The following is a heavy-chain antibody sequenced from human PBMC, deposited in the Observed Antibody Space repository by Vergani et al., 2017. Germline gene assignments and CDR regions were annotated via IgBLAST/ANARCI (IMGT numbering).Heavy chain of an antibody. Sequence: QVQLQESGPGLVKPSETLSLTCTVSGGSLSSYYWSWIRQPPGKGLEWIGYIYYSGSTNYNPSLKSRVTISVDTSKNQFSLKLSSVTAADTAVYYCARQITGTTVYYYYMDVWGKGP. CDR3: ARQITGTTVYYYYMDV. CDR2: IYYSGST. D-gene: IGHD1-7*01. V-gene: IGHV4-59*01. CDR1: GGSLSSYY. J-gene: IGHJ6*03.